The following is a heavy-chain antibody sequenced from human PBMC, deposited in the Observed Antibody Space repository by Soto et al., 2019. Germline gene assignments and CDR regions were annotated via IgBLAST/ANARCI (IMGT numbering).Heavy chain of an antibody. D-gene: IGHD3-22*01. CDR2: IRSKANSYAT. V-gene: IGHV3-73*02. Sequence: EVQLVESGGGLVQPGGSLKLSCAASGFTFSGSAMHWVRQASGKGLEWVGRIRSKANSYATAYAASVKGRFTISRDDSRRTAYLQMNSLKTEDTAVYYCTRGWTDDSSGWGQGTLVTVSS. CDR3: TRGWTDDSSG. CDR1: GFTFSGSA. J-gene: IGHJ4*02.